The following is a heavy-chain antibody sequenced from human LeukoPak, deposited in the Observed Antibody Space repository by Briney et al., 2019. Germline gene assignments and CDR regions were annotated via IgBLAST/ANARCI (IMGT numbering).Heavy chain of an antibody. D-gene: IGHD5-24*01. CDR2: INPSGGST. V-gene: IGHV1-46*01. CDR3: AREGRWLQYAFDI. Sequence: VASVKVSCKASEYTFTNHYMHWVRQAPGQGLEWMGIINPSGGSTSYAQKFQGRVTMTRDMYTSTVYMELSSLRSDDTAVYYCAREGRWLQYAFDIWGQGTMVTVSS. J-gene: IGHJ3*02. CDR1: EYTFTNHY.